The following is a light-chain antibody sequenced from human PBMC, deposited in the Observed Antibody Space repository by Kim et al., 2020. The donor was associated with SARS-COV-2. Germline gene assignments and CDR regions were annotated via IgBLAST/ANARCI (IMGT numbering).Light chain of an antibody. CDR3: QKYNSAPWT. CDR2: AAS. CDR1: QGIYDY. V-gene: IGKV1-27*01. Sequence: DIQMTQSPSSLSASVDRVTITCRASQGIYDYLAWYQQKPGKVPKLLIYAASTLQSGVPSRFSGSGSGTDFTLTISSLQPEDVATYYCQKYNSAPWTFGQGTKVDIK. J-gene: IGKJ1*01.